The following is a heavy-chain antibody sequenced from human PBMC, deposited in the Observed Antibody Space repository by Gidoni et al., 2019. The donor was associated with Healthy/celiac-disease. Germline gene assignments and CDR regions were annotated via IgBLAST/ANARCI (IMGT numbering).Heavy chain of an antibody. D-gene: IGHD3-16*02. Sequence: QVQLVESGGGVVQPGRSLRLSCAASGFTFSSYGMHWVRQAPGKGLEWVAVISYDGSNKYYADSVKGRFTSARDNSKNTLYLQMNSLRAEDTAVYYCAKDIVMGDSYYYGMDVWGQGTTVTVSS. V-gene: IGHV3-30*18. CDR1: GFTFSSYG. CDR3: AKDIVMGDSYYYGMDV. J-gene: IGHJ6*02. CDR2: ISYDGSNK.